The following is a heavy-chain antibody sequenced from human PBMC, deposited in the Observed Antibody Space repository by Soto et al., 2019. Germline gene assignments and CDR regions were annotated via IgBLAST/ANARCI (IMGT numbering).Heavy chain of an antibody. CDR3: ARVGSYYFDY. CDR1: GGSFSCYY. V-gene: IGHV4-34*01. J-gene: IGHJ4*02. Sequence: SETLSLTCAVYGGSFSCYYWIWIRQPPGKGLEWIGEINHSGSTNYNPSLKSRVTISVDTSKNQFSLKLSSVTAADTAVYYCARVGSYYFDYWGQGTLVTVSS. D-gene: IGHD1-26*01. CDR2: INHSGST.